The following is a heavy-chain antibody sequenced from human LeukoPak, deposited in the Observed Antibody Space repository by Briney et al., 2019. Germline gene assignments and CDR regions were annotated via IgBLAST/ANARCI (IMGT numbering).Heavy chain of an antibody. V-gene: IGHV3-7*01. CDR2: IKPDGNQK. CDR3: ARDVSLWSGSYLVDY. Sequence: GGSLRLSCTASGFTFSYHWMTWVRQAPGKGLEWVANIKPDGNQKYYVGSVTGRFTISRDNAKNSLYLQMNSLRVEDTAVYYCARDVSLWSGSYLVDYWGQGTLVTVSS. CDR1: GFTFSYHW. D-gene: IGHD3-3*01. J-gene: IGHJ4*02.